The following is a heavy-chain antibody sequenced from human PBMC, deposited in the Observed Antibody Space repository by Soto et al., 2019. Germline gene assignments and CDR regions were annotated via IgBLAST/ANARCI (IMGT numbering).Heavy chain of an antibody. Sequence: PGGSLRLSCVASGLPSTGFEMTWVRQAPGKGLEWVSYISASGDTVYYADSVKGRFTISRDNAKNTLYLQMSSLRAEDSAVYYCEDLSVTGGVDVWGRGTTVTVSS. D-gene: IGHD2-15*01. CDR1: GLPSTGFE. CDR2: ISASGDTV. J-gene: IGHJ6*02. V-gene: IGHV3-48*03. CDR3: EDLSVTGGVDV.